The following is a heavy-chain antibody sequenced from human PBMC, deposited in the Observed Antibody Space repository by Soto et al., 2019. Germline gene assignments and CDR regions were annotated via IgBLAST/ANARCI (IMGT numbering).Heavy chain of an antibody. J-gene: IGHJ4*02. CDR3: ARFSWGQFDY. Sequence: QVQLQQRGAGLLKPSETLSLTCAVYGGSFSGYYWSWIRQPPGKGLEWIGEINHSGSTNYNPSLKSRVTISVDTSKNQFSLKLSSVTAADTAVYYCARFSWGQFDYWGQGTLVTVSS. D-gene: IGHD7-27*01. V-gene: IGHV4-34*01. CDR1: GGSFSGYY. CDR2: INHSGST.